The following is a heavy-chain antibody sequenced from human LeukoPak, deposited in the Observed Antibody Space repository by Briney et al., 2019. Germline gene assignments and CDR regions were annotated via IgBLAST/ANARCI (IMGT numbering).Heavy chain of an antibody. CDR1: GFTFSSYA. J-gene: IGHJ4*02. Sequence: GGSLRLPCAASGFTFSSYAMHWVRQAPGKGLEWVAVISYDGSNKYYADSVKGRFTISRDNSKNTLYLQMNSLRAEDTAVYYCASGYYYGSGSYYRYFDYWGQGTLVTVSS. CDR2: ISYDGSNK. CDR3: ASGYYYGSGSYYRYFDY. V-gene: IGHV3-30*04. D-gene: IGHD3-10*01.